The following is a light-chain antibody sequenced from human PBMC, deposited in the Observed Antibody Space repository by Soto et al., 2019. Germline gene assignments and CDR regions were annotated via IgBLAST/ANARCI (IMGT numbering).Light chain of an antibody. CDR3: SSYTSGSTLVV. CDR2: AVS. Sequence: QSALTQPASVSGSPGQSITISCTGTSSDVGGYNYVSWYQQHPGKAPKLMIYAVSNRPSGVSHRFSGSKSDNTASLTISGLQAEDEADYYCSSYTSGSTLVVFGGGTQLTVL. J-gene: IGLJ2*01. V-gene: IGLV2-14*01. CDR1: SSDVGGYNY.